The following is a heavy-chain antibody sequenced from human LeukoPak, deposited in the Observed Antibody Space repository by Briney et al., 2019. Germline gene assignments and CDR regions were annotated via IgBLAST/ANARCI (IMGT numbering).Heavy chain of an antibody. J-gene: IGHJ3*01. CDR3: ARGDTRLGGAFDV. Sequence: GGSLRLSCAASGFNLRSFAIHWVRQAPGKGLEYVSATSGDGGTTFCASSLQGRCTISRDNSNQMVYLQLGGLKIEDMGLYYCARGDTRLGGAFDVWGQGTLVTVSP. CDR1: GFNLRSFA. D-gene: IGHD3-16*01. CDR2: TSGDGGTT. V-gene: IGHV3-64*01.